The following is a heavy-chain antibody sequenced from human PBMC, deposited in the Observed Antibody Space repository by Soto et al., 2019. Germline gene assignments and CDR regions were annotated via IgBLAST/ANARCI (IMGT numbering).Heavy chain of an antibody. V-gene: IGHV1-69*13. CDR3: ARSGQVVTAPNFDY. CDR1: GGTFSSYA. CDR2: IIPIFGTA. D-gene: IGHD2-21*02. J-gene: IGHJ4*02. Sequence: GASVKVSCKASGGTFSSYAISWVRQAPGQGLEWMGGIIPIFGTANYAQKFQGRVTITADESTSTAYMELSSLRSEDTAVYYCARSGQVVTAPNFDYWGQGTLVTVSS.